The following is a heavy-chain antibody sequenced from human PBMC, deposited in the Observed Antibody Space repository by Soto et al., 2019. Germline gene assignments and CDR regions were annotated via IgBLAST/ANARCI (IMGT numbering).Heavy chain of an antibody. CDR3: ARDPPPDYDILSDHYFDY. V-gene: IGHV3-21*01. CDR2: ISSSSSYI. J-gene: IGHJ4*02. D-gene: IGHD3-9*01. CDR1: GFTFSSYS. Sequence: GGSLRLSCAASGFTFSSYSMNWVRQAPGKGLEWVSSISSSSSYIYYADSVKGRFTISRDNAKNSLYLQMNSLRAEDTAVYYCARDPPPDYDILSDHYFDYWGQGTLVTVSS.